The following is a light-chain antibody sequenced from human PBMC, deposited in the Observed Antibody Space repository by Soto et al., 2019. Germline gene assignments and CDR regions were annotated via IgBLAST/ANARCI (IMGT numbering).Light chain of an antibody. Sequence: DIVMTQSPDSLAVSLGERATINCKSRQSVLYSSNNKSYLAWYQQKPGQPPKLLISWASIREAGVPDRFSGSGSGTHFTLTISSLQAEDVAVYYCQQYYSTPPWTFGQGTKVEIK. CDR1: QSVLYSSNNKSY. CDR2: WAS. CDR3: QQYYSTPPWT. V-gene: IGKV4-1*01. J-gene: IGKJ1*01.